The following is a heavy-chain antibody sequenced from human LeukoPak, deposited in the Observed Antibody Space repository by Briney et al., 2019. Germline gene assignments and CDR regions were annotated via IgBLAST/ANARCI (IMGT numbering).Heavy chain of an antibody. CDR2: IKQDGSGK. V-gene: IGHV3-7*01. D-gene: IGHD2-2*01. J-gene: IGHJ4*02. Sequence: QTGGSLRLSCAASGFTFSSYWMSWVRQAPGKGLEWVANIKQDGSGKYYVDSVKGRFTISRDNAKNSLYLQMNSLRAEDTAVYYCARDGGIVVVPAATPVDYWGQGTLVTVSS. CDR3: ARDGGIVVVPAATPVDY. CDR1: GFTFSSYW.